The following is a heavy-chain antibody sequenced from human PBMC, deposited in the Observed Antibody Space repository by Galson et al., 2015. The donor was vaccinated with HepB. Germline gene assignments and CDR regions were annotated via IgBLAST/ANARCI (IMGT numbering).Heavy chain of an antibody. J-gene: IGHJ6*02. Sequence: SLRLSCAASGFTFSSYAMSWVRQAPGKGLEWVSAISGSGGSTYYADSVKGRFTISRDNSKNTLYLQMNSLRAEDTAVYYCAKIESNYYYGMDVWGQGTTVTVSS. CDR2: ISGSGGST. CDR1: GFTFSSYA. D-gene: IGHD3-22*01. V-gene: IGHV3-23*01. CDR3: AKIESNYYYGMDV.